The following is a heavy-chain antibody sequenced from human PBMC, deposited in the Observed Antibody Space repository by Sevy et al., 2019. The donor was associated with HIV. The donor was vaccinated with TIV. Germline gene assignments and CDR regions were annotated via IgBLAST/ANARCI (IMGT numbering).Heavy chain of an antibody. Sequence: GGSLRLSCTASGFPFSSYAMSWVRQAPGKGLEWVSTLIGGGSRTYYADSVTGRFIISRDNSRNTLYLQMNSLRSEDTAIYYCANRRVQSGLSGGGANYGKDVCGRGTTVTVSS. D-gene: IGHD2-8*02. CDR3: ANRRVQSGLSGGGANYGKDV. J-gene: IGHJ6*02. CDR2: LIGGGSRT. V-gene: IGHV3-23*01. CDR1: GFPFSSYA.